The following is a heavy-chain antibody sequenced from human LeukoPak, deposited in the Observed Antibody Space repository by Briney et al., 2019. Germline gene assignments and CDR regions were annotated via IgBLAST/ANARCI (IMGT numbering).Heavy chain of an antibody. CDR3: ARSYYYSSGTYYNDY. CDR2: IYWDDDK. J-gene: IGHJ4*02. CDR1: GLSLSTSGVA. V-gene: IGHV2-5*02. D-gene: IGHD3-10*01. Sequence: SGPALVKPTQTLTLTCIFSGLSLSTSGVAVAWIRQPPGKALEWLALIYWDDDKRYSPSLKSRLTITKDTSKNHVVLTMTNMDPVDTATYYCARSYYYSSGTYYNDYWGQGTQVTVSS.